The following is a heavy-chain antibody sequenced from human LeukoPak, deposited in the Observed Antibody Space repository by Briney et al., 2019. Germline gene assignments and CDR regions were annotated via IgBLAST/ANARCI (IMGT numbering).Heavy chain of an antibody. CDR3: AKDPVGGGYSYGYFDY. D-gene: IGHD5-18*01. CDR1: GFTFDDYA. J-gene: IGHJ4*02. CDR2: ISWNSGSI. Sequence: PGGSLRLSCAASGFTFDDYAMHWVRQAPGKGLEWVSGISWNSGSIGYADSVKGRFTISRDNAKNSLYLQMNSLRAEDTALYYCAKDPVGGGYSYGYFDYWGQGTLVTVSS. V-gene: IGHV3-9*01.